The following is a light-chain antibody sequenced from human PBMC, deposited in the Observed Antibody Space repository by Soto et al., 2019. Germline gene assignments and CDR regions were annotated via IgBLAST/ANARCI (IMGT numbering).Light chain of an antibody. CDR1: QSISSR. CDR2: DAS. CDR3: QQYNSYWT. J-gene: IGKJ1*01. Sequence: IQMTQSPSPLSASVGDSVTTTCRASQSISSRLAWYQQKPGKAPKLLIYDASSLGSGVPSRFSGSGSGTEFTLTISSLQPDDFATYYCQQYNSYWTFGQGTKVDI. V-gene: IGKV1-5*01.